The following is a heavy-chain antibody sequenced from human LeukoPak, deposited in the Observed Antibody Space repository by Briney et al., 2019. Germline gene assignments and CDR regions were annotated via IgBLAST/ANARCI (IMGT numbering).Heavy chain of an antibody. CDR2: IYDSGST. J-gene: IGHJ5*02. D-gene: IGHD2/OR15-2a*01. CDR1: GGSISSGAYY. CDR3: TREVIEDWFDP. V-gene: IGHV4-31*03. Sequence: SETLSLTCTVSGGSISSGAYYWNWIRQHPGKGLDWNSYIYDSGSTYYNPSLKRRAILSVDSSNNQFSLKLSFVTAEETAVYYCTREVIEDWFDPWGQGTLVTVSS.